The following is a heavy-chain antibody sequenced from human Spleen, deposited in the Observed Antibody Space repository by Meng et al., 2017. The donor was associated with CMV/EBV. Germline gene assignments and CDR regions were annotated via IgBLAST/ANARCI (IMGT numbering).Heavy chain of an antibody. CDR3: ARDDGSGNVYDFYFGMDV. D-gene: IGHD3-10*01. CDR1: GFTFSSYS. V-gene: IGHV3-21*01. Sequence: GGSLRLSCAASGFTFSSYSMNWVRQAPGKALEWVASISGSSIYIYYADSVKGRFTISRDSARNSVYLQMNSLTGEDTAIYYCARDDGSGNVYDFYFGMDVWGPGTTVTVSS. CDR2: ISGSSIYI. J-gene: IGHJ6*02.